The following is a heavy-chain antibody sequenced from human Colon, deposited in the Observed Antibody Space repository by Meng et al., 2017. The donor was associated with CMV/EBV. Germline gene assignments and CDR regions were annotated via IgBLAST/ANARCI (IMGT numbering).Heavy chain of an antibody. CDR2: IEHSGST. Sequence: SETLSLTCSVSDDSISKSAYFWAWIRQPPGKGLEWIGEIEHSGSTNYNPSLMSRVTISIDTSRNQFSLKLTSVTAADTAVYFCARGFNWNKIIEFWGQGTLVTVSS. J-gene: IGHJ4*02. CDR1: DDSISKSAYF. V-gene: IGHV4-39*07. CDR3: ARGFNWNKIIEF. D-gene: IGHD1-20*01.